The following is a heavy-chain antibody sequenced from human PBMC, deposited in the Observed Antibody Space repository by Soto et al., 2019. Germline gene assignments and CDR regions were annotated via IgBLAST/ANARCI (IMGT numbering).Heavy chain of an antibody. Sequence: GGSLRLSCAASGFTFSNAWMNWVRQAPGKGLEWVGRIKSKTDGGTTDYAAPVKGRFTISRDDSKNTLYLQMNSLKTEDTAVYYCTSSIVAGRYYYGMDVWGQGTTVTVSS. V-gene: IGHV3-15*07. CDR1: GFTFSNAW. CDR3: TSSIVAGRYYYGMDV. D-gene: IGHD3-22*01. J-gene: IGHJ6*02. CDR2: IKSKTDGGTT.